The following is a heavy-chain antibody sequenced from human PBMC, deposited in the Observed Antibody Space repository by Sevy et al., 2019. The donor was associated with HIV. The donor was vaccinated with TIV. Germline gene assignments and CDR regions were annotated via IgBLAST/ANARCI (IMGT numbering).Heavy chain of an antibody. CDR2: IYSDGRT. D-gene: IGHD6-19*01. V-gene: IGHV3-66*01. Sequence: GGSLRLSCAASGFTVSRNYMSWVRQGPGKGLEWVSVIYSDGRTFYADSVKDRFTISRDNSKNTLYLQMNSLRVEDTAVYYCAGWSSALTLFDYWGQGTLVTVST. CDR1: GFTVSRNY. J-gene: IGHJ4*02. CDR3: AGWSSALTLFDY.